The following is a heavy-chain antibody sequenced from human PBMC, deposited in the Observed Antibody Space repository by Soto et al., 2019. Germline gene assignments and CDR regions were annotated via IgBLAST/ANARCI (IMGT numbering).Heavy chain of an antibody. J-gene: IGHJ6*02. CDR2: IIPVFGTP. D-gene: IGHD3-22*01. Sequence: QVQLVQSGAEVKKPGSSVKVSCKASGGSLSNYGISWVRQAPGQGLEWMGAIIPVFGTPNYAQKFQDRVTITADESTTTVYMEVRSQTPEDTAVYYCARGDATKIVVTTYYAMDVWGQGTTVTVSS. CDR3: ARGDATKIVVTTYYAMDV. CDR1: GGSLSNYG. V-gene: IGHV1-69*12.